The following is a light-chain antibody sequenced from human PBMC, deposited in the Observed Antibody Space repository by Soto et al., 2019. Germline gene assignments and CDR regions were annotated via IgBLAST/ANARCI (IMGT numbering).Light chain of an antibody. J-gene: IGLJ1*01. V-gene: IGLV1-44*01. CDR2: SNY. Sequence: QSVVTQPSSAFGNPGQRVTISFSGNSSNIGSKTVNWYQQLPGTAPKLLIYSNYQRASGVPDRFSGSKSGTSASLAISGLQSEDEADYYCSAWDASLNGYVFGTGTKVTV. CDR3: SAWDASLNGYV. CDR1: SSNIGSKT.